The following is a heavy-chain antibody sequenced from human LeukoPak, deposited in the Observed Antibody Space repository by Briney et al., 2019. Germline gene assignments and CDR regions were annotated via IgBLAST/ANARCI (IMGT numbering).Heavy chain of an antibody. Sequence: ASVKVSCKASGYTFTGYYMHWVRQALGQGLEWMGRINPNSGGTNYAQKFQGRVTMTRDTSISTAYMELSRLRSDDTAVYYCARTYSSSSRGFDYWGQGTLVTVSS. CDR1: GYTFTGYY. J-gene: IGHJ4*02. V-gene: IGHV1-2*06. D-gene: IGHD6-6*01. CDR2: INPNSGGT. CDR3: ARTYSSSSRGFDY.